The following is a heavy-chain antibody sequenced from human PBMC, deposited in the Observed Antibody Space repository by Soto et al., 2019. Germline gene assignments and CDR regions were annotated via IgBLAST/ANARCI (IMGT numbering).Heavy chain of an antibody. CDR2: IFHDGTA. CDR3: ARLVYDTRLNYMYFDF. D-gene: IGHD3-10*01. V-gene: IGHV4-4*02. J-gene: IGHJ4*02. CDR1: GVSISSGNW. Sequence: PLETLSLTCAVSGVSISSGNWWPWVRQSPQRGLEYIGEIFHDGTANYYPSFERRVAISVDTSKNQFSLKLTSVTAADTAIYFCARLVYDTRLNYMYFDFWGQGTLVTVSS.